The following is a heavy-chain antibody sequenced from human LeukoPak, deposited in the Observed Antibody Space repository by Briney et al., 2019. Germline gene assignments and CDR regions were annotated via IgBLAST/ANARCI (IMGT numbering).Heavy chain of an antibody. CDR2: FDPEDGDT. Sequence: ASVKVSCKFSGYTLTELSMHWVRQGPGKGLEWMRGFDPEDGDTIYAQKFQGRVTMTEDTSTDTAYMELSSLRSEDTAVYYCATRRRNCSSTSCYSPDAFDIWGQGTMVTVSS. CDR1: GYTLTELS. J-gene: IGHJ3*02. D-gene: IGHD2-2*01. V-gene: IGHV1-24*01. CDR3: ATRRRNCSSTSCYSPDAFDI.